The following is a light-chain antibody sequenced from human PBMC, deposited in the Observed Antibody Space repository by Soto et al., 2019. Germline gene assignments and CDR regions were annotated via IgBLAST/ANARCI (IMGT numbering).Light chain of an antibody. V-gene: IGKV1-39*01. CDR2: DAS. J-gene: IGKJ2*01. CDR1: QTIKSY. Sequence: DIQMTQSPSSLSASVGDRVTITCRASQTIKSYLNWYQHKPGKAPQLLISDASSLQGGVPSRFSSSGSGPEFSLTISSLQPEDIATYYCQQCYTTPYTFGQGTKLDLK. CDR3: QQCYTTPYT.